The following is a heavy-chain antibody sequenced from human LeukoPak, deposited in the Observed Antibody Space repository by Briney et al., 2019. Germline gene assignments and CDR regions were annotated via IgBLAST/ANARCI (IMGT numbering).Heavy chain of an antibody. CDR3: AKARTGTPTAYFDY. J-gene: IGHJ4*02. D-gene: IGHD1-14*01. CDR2: INSDGSST. CDR1: GFTFSSYW. Sequence: GGSLRLSCAASGFTFSSYWMHWVRQAPGKGLVWVSRINSDGSSTSYADSVKGRFTISRDNSKNTLYLQMNSLRAEDTAVYYCAKARTGTPTAYFDYWGQGTLVTVSS. V-gene: IGHV3-74*01.